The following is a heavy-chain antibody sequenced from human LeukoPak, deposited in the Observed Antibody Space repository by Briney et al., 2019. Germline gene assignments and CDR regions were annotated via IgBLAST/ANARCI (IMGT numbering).Heavy chain of an antibody. CDR1: GFTFSTYT. J-gene: IGHJ4*02. D-gene: IGHD2-15*01. CDR2: VSAGSRSI. CDR3: ARGLGVVAATLSYYFDY. V-gene: IGHV3-48*01. Sequence: GGSLRLSCVGSGFTFSTYTMNWVRQAPGKGLEWLSYVSAGSRSIDYADSVKGRFTISRDNAKNSLFLQMSSLRAEDTAVYYCARGLGVVAATLSYYFDYWGQGTLVTVSS.